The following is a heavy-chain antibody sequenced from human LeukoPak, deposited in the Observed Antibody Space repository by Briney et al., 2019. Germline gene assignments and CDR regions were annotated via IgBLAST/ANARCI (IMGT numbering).Heavy chain of an antibody. CDR2: IRYDGSNK. J-gene: IGHJ4*02. Sequence: PGGSLRLSCAASGFTFSSYGMHWVRQAPGKGLEWVAFIRYDGSNKYYADSVKGRFTISRDNSKNTLYLQMNSLRAEDTAVYYCAADLKSRWSFDYWGQGTLVTVSS. D-gene: IGHD3-3*01. CDR3: AADLKSRWSFDY. CDR1: GFTFSSYG. V-gene: IGHV3-30*02.